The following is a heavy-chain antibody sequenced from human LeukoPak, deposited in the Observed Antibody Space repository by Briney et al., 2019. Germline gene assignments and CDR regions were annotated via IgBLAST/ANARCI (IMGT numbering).Heavy chain of an antibody. CDR3: ARRLIQGQQLVYYYYGMDV. Sequence: SETLSLTCRVSGTSVKSGTFYWSWIRKPAGRGLEWIGCIYNSGSTNYNPSLKSRVTISVDTSKNQFSLKLSSVTAADTAVYYCARRLIQGQQLVYYYYGMDVWGQGTTVTVSS. CDR2: IYNSGST. J-gene: IGHJ6*02. V-gene: IGHV4-61*10. D-gene: IGHD6-13*01. CDR1: GTSVKSGTFY.